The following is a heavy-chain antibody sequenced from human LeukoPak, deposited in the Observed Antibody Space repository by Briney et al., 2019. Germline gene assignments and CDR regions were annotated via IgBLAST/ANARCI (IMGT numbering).Heavy chain of an antibody. Sequence: SETLSLTCTFSGGSISSTIYYWGWIRQPPGKGLEWIGCLYYSGSTYYNTSLKSRVSISVDTSKNQFSLKLSSVTAADTAVYYCARHRGCSGGSCYPNWFDPWGQGTLVTVSS. CDR2: LYYSGST. D-gene: IGHD2-15*01. CDR3: ARHRGCSGGSCYPNWFDP. CDR1: GGSISSTIYY. J-gene: IGHJ5*02. V-gene: IGHV4-39*01.